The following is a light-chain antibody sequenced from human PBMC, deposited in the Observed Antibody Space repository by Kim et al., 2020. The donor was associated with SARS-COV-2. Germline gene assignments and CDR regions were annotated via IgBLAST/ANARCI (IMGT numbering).Light chain of an antibody. CDR1: SSNIGRNY. J-gene: IGLJ2*01. CDR2: TNN. V-gene: IGLV1-47*02. CDR3: ATWDDSLSGRV. Sequence: GQRVTRPCSGSSSNIGRNYVMWYQQRPGTAPKLLIFTNNQRPSGVPDRFSGSKSGTSASLAISGLRSEDEADYYCATWDDSLSGRVFGGGTQLTVL.